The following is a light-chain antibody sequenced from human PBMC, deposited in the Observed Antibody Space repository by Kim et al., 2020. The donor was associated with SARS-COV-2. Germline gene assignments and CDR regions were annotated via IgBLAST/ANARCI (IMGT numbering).Light chain of an antibody. CDR1: TSNLGGGYN. Sequence: RVTIYCTGSTSNLGGGYNAHWYQQLPGTAPKLLIYGDNNRPSGVPDRFSGSRSGTSASLVVTGLQPEDEADYYCQSYDSSLRARVFGGGTKLTVL. V-gene: IGLV1-40*01. CDR3: QSYDSSLRARV. CDR2: GDN. J-gene: IGLJ3*02.